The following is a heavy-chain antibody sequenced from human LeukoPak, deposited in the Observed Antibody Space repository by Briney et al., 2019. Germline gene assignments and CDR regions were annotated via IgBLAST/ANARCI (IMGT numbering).Heavy chain of an antibody. CDR3: YWRYCSSTSCLLYGMDV. CDR1: GFTLSGSA. CDR2: IRSKANSYAT. D-gene: IGHD2-2*01. V-gene: IGHV3-73*01. J-gene: IGHJ6*02. Sequence: GGSLRLSCAASGFTLSGSAMHWVRQASGKGLEWVGRIRSKANSYATAYAASVKGRFTISRDDSKNTAYLQMNSLKTEDTAVYYCYWRYCSSTSCLLYGMDVWGQGTTVTVSS.